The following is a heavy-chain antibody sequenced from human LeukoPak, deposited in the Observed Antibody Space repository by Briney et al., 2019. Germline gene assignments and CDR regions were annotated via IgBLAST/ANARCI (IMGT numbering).Heavy chain of an antibody. CDR2: INSGGNT. CDR1: GFTFSSYA. J-gene: IGHJ4*02. Sequence: PGGSLRLSCAASGFTFSSYAMSWVRQAPGKGLEWVSTINSGGNTYYADSMKGRFTISRDNPKNTLFLQMNSLRVEDTGVYYCSKDPPISAAGPRYSDRWGQGTLVTVSS. D-gene: IGHD6-13*01. V-gene: IGHV3-23*01. CDR3: SKDPPISAAGPRYSDR.